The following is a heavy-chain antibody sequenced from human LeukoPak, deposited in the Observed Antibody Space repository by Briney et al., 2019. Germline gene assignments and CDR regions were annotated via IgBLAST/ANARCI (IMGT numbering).Heavy chain of an antibody. V-gene: IGHV3-74*01. CDR2: ITGDGRTT. CDR1: GFTFSDSW. CDR3: ARDLYRGVFDY. J-gene: IGHJ4*02. D-gene: IGHD3-10*01. Sequence: GGSLRLSCVASGFTFSDSWMNWVRQAPGKGLMWVSRITGDGRTTWYADSVKGRFTISRDNAKNSLYLQMNTLRAEDTAVYYCARDLYRGVFDYWGQGTLVTVSS.